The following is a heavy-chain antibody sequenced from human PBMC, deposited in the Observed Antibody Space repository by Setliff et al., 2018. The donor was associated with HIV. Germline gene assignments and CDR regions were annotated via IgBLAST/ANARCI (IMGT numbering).Heavy chain of an antibody. CDR3: AKDRYYDSSGSPFDY. Sequence: PGGSLRLSCAASGFTFSDHYMDWVRQAPGKGLEWIAYISSRSDSIYYADSVKARFTVSRDNDKNSLYLQMNNMRSEDTAVYYCAKDRYYDSSGSPFDYWGQGTLVTVSS. CDR2: ISSRSDSI. J-gene: IGHJ4*02. D-gene: IGHD3-22*01. V-gene: IGHV3-48*01. CDR1: GFTFSDHY.